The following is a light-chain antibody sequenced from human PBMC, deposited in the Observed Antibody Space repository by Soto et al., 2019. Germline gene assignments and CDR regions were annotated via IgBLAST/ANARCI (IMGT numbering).Light chain of an antibody. CDR3: QQYGSSPPT. CDR1: QSVSSSY. V-gene: IGKV3-20*01. J-gene: IGKJ5*01. Sequence: EIGLTQSPGTLSLSQGERATLSCRASQSVSSSYLAWYQQKPGQAPRLLIYGASSRATGIPDRFSGSGSGTDFTLTISRLEPEDFAVYYCQQYGSSPPTFGQGTRLEIK. CDR2: GAS.